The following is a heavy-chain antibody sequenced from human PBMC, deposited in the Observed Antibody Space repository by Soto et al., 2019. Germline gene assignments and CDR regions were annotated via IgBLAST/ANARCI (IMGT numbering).Heavy chain of an antibody. CDR3: AQDAVAYNGEWDWFDL. CDR1: GFTFKNFA. Sequence: EVQLLESGGGLVQPGGSLRLSCVASGFTFKNFAMTWVRQAPGKGMEWVSAIGGSGSSANYADSVKGRFTVSRDDSKNTLYLQMSGLRVDDTALYYCAQDAVAYNGEWDWFDLWGQGTLVTVSS. J-gene: IGHJ5*02. D-gene: IGHD3-10*01. CDR2: IGGSGSSA. V-gene: IGHV3-23*01.